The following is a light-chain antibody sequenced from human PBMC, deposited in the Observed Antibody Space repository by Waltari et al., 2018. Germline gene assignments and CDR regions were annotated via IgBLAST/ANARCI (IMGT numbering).Light chain of an antibody. V-gene: IGLV3-19*01. Sequence: SSDPTQDPSLSVALGPTVRITCHGDSRSRSYASWYQQRPGQAPRLFLYGPDNRPSGIPDRFSGSTSGNTASLTITGAQAEDEADYYCHSRETFSTRLFGGGTRLTV. CDR2: GPD. J-gene: IGLJ2*01. CDR1: SRSRSY. CDR3: HSRETFSTRL.